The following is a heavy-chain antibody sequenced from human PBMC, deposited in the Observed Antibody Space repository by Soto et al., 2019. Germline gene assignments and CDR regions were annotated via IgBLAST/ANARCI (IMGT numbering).Heavy chain of an antibody. CDR3: ARDQAAWSCSGGSCYSSYGMFV. V-gene: IGHV1-69*13. CDR1: GGTFSSNA. J-gene: IGHJ6*02. CDR2: IIPIFGTA. Sequence: SVKVSCKASGGTFSSNAISWVRQAPGQGLEWMGGIIPIFGTANYAQKFQGRGTITADESTSTAYMELSSLRSEDTAVYYCARDQAAWSCSGGSCYSSYGMFVWG. D-gene: IGHD2-15*01.